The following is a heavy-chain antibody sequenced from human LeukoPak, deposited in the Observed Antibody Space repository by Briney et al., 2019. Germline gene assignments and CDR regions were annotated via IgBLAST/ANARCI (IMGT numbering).Heavy chain of an antibody. CDR2: INPNSGNT. Sequence: GASVKVSCKASGYTFTGYYMHWVRQAPGQGLEWMGWINPNSGNTGYARKFQGRVTMTRNTSISTAYMELSSLRSEDTAVYYCARTPPSPTYYDFWSGYHGYFDYWGQGTLVTVSS. CDR3: ARTPPSPTYYDFWSGYHGYFDY. V-gene: IGHV1-8*02. J-gene: IGHJ4*02. D-gene: IGHD3-3*01. CDR1: GYTFTGYY.